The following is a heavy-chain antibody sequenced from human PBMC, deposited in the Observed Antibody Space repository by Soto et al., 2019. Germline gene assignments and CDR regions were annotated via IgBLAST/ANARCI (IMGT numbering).Heavy chain of an antibody. J-gene: IGHJ4*02. CDR3: AREYPVHSAYFDY. Sequence: PSETLSLTCTVSGGSISSYYWSWIRQPPGKGLEWIGYMYYSGNANYNPSLRSRITISVDTSKNQFSLNLNSVTSADTAVYYCAREYPVHSAYFDYWGQGILVPSP. D-gene: IGHD1-26*01. V-gene: IGHV4-59*01. CDR1: GGSISSYY. CDR2: MYYSGNA.